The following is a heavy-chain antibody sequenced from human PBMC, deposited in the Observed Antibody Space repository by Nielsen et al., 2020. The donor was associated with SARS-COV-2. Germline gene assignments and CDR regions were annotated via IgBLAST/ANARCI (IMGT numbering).Heavy chain of an antibody. CDR2: MSPNSGNT. CDR1: GYTFTSYA. Sequence: ASVKVSCRASGYTFTSYAMHWVRQAPGQRLEWMGWMSPNSGNTGYAQKFQGRVTMTRDTSISTAYMELSSLRSEDTAVYYCARGGFSLGANLEDPWGQGTLVTVSS. V-gene: IGHV1-8*02. J-gene: IGHJ5*02. D-gene: IGHD1-26*01. CDR3: ARGGFSLGANLEDP.